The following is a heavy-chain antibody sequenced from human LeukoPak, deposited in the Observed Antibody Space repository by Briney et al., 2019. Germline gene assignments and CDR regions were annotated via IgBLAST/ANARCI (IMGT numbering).Heavy chain of an antibody. CDR1: GFSFNNYR. J-gene: IGHJ4*02. CDR3: AREGSYDIDY. Sequence: GGSLRLSCVASGFSFNNYRMTWVRQAPGKGLEWVANIKQDGSEKYYVDSVKGRFTISRDNAKNSLYLQMNSLRAEDTAVYYCAREGSYDIDYRGQGTLVTVSS. V-gene: IGHV3-7*03. CDR2: IKQDGSEK. D-gene: IGHD5-12*01.